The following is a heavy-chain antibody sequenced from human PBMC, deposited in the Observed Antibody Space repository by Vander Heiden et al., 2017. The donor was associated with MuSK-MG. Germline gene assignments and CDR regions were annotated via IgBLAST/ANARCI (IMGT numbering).Heavy chain of an antibody. CDR2: IKHSGST. Sequence: QVQLQQWGAGLLKPSETLSLTCAVYGRSFRAYSWSWIRQPPGKGLEWIGEIKHSGSTNYNPSLKSRVTISVDTSKNQFSLKLSSVTAADTAVYYCARDSNYDILTGYYSDDAFDIWGQGTMVTVSS. J-gene: IGHJ3*02. CDR3: ARDSNYDILTGYYSDDAFDI. D-gene: IGHD3-9*01. CDR1: GRSFRAYS. V-gene: IGHV4-34*01.